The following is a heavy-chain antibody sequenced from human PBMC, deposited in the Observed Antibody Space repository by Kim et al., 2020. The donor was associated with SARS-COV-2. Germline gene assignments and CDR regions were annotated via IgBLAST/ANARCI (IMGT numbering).Heavy chain of an antibody. Sequence: YNYDAEPVKSRMIINPDTPKNQFSLQMNSVTPEDTAVYYCARQLGGSFDYWGQGTLVSVSS. CDR2: YN. V-gene: IGHV6-1*01. J-gene: IGHJ4*02. D-gene: IGHD3-16*01. CDR3: ARQLGGSFDY.